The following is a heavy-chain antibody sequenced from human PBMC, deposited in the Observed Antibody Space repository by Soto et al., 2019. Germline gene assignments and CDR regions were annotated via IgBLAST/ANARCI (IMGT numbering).Heavy chain of an antibody. J-gene: IGHJ6*02. Sequence: QVQLVESGGGVVQPGRSLRLSCAASGFTFSSYGMHWVRQAPGKGLEWVAVIWYDGSNKYYADSVKGRFTISRDNSKNTLYLQMNSLGAEGTAVYYCARDYYGASGMDVWGQGTTVTVSS. V-gene: IGHV3-33*01. CDR3: ARDYYGASGMDV. D-gene: IGHD3-10*01. CDR2: IWYDGSNK. CDR1: GFTFSSYG.